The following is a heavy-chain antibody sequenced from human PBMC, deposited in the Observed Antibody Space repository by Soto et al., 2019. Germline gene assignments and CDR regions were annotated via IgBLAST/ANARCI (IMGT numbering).Heavy chain of an antibody. CDR1: GGSFSGYQ. J-gene: IGHJ6*03. CDR3: ARGLILWFGELSRRGGYYYYLHV. CDR2: INDSGNI. Sequence: QVQLQQWGAGLLKPSETLSLTCAVYGGSFSGYQWSWIRQTPGKGLEWIGEINDSGNINFNPSLKSRVTILLDTPTKQISLKLISVTAADSAVYYCARGLILWFGELSRRGGYYYYLHVWGKGTTVTVSS. V-gene: IGHV4-34*01. D-gene: IGHD3-10*01.